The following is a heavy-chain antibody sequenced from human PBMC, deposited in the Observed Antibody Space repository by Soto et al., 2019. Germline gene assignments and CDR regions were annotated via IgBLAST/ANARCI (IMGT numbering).Heavy chain of an antibody. CDR1: GGSVSSGSYY. Sequence: QVQLQESGPGLVKPSETLSLTCTVSGGSVSSGSYYWSWIRQPPGKGLEWIGYIYYSGSTNYNPPLKSRVTISVDTSKNQFSLKLSSVTAADTAVYYCARARFVAAVPENNWFDPWGQGTLVTVSS. J-gene: IGHJ5*02. CDR2: IYYSGST. CDR3: ARARFVAAVPENNWFDP. D-gene: IGHD6-13*01. V-gene: IGHV4-61*01.